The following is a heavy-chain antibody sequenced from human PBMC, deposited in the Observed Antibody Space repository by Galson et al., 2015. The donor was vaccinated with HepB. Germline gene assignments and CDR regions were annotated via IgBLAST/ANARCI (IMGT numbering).Heavy chain of an antibody. V-gene: IGHV1-24*01. J-gene: IGHJ5*02. CDR3: ATTQGVSSSWMNWFDP. Sequence: SVKVSCKVSGYTLTELSMHWVRQAPGKGLEWMGGFDPEDGETIYAQKFQGRVTMTEDTSTDTAYMELSSLRSEDTAVYYCATTQGVSSSWMNWFDPWGQGTLVTVSS. CDR1: GYTLTELS. CDR2: FDPEDGET. D-gene: IGHD6-13*01.